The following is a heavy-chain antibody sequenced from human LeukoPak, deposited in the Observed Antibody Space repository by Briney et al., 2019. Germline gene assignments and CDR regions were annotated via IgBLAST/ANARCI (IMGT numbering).Heavy chain of an antibody. CDR2: FYTSGST. V-gene: IGHV4-4*07. Sequence: SETLSLTCTVSGGSISSYYWSWIRQPAGKGLEWIGRFYTSGSTNYNPSLKSRVTMSVDTSKNQFSLKLSSVTAADTAVYYCARDRDYYASGSPTWGDIWGQGTMVTVSS. J-gene: IGHJ3*02. D-gene: IGHD3-10*01. CDR3: ARDRDYYASGSPTWGDI. CDR1: GGSISSYY.